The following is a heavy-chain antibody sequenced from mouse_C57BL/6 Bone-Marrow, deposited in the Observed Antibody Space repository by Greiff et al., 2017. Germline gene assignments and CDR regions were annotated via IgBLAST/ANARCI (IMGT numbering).Heavy chain of an antibody. Sequence: VMLVESGGGLVKPGGSLKLSCAASGFTFSSYALSWVRQTPEKRLEWVATISDGGSYTYYPDNVKGRFTISRDNAKNNLYLQMSHLKSEDTAMYYCARAPLRSYFDYWGKGTTLTVSS. J-gene: IGHJ2*01. CDR1: GFTFSSYA. D-gene: IGHD1-1*01. V-gene: IGHV5-4*03. CDR3: ARAPLRSYFDY. CDR2: ISDGGSYT.